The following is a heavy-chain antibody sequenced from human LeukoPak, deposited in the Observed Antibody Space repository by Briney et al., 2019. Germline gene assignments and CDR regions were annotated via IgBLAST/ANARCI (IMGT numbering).Heavy chain of an antibody. Sequence: GGSLRLSCAASGFIFSSSAMSWVRQAPGKGLEWVSAISNNGGYTYYADSVQGRFTISRDNSKSTLCLQMNSLRAEDTAVYYCAKQLGYCSDGSCYFPYWGQGTLVTVSS. CDR1: GFIFSSSA. D-gene: IGHD2-15*01. CDR2: ISNNGGYT. J-gene: IGHJ4*02. V-gene: IGHV3-23*01. CDR3: AKQLGYCSDGSCYFPY.